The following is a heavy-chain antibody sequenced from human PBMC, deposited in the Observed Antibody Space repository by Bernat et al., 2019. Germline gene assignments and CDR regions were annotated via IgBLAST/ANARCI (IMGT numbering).Heavy chain of an antibody. CDR1: GFTVSSMS. CDR2: IYSGGNT. J-gene: IGHJ6*02. V-gene: IGHV3-53*02. D-gene: IGHD1-20*01. Sequence: EVQLVETGGGLIQPGGSLRLSCAASGFTVSSMSMSWVRQAPGKGLECVSVIYSGGNTYYADSVKGRFTTSRDNSKNTLDLQMNSLRAEDTAVYYCARDPGITGTIYYYGMDVWGRGTTVTISS. CDR3: ARDPGITGTIYYYGMDV.